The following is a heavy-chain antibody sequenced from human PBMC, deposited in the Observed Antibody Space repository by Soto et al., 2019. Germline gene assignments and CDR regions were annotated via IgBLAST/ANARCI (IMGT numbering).Heavy chain of an antibody. V-gene: IGHV4-39*07. CDR2: ISPSGTT. CDR3: ARAPKVSGSAQTRPDF. D-gene: IGHD6-6*01. CDR1: GGSISSGDYY. Sequence: SETLSLTCTVSGGSISSGDYYWSWIRQPPGKGLEWIGEISPSGTTNYSPSLKSRASISVDTSKNQFSLNLTSLTAADTAVYYCARAPKVSGSAQTRPDFWGQGSLVTVSS. J-gene: IGHJ4*02.